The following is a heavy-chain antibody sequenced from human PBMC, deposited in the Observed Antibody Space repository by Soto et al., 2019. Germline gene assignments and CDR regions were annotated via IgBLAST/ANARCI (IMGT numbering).Heavy chain of an antibody. CDR2: IIPIFGTA. V-gene: IGHV1-69*01. CDR1: GGTFSSYS. Sequence: QVQLVQSGAEVKKPGSSVKVSCKASGGTFSSYSINWVRQAPGQGLEWMGEIIPIFGTANYAQKFQGRVTITADESTSTAYMARSSLRSEDTAVYYCARDGGRHSGGIDYWGQGALVTGSS. J-gene: IGHJ4*02. CDR3: ARDGGRHSGGIDY. D-gene: IGHD1-26*01.